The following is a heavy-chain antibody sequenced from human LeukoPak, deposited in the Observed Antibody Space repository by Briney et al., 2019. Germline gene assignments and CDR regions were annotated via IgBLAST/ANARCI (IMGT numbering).Heavy chain of an antibody. Sequence: GGSLRLSCAASGFTYSSYAMNWVRQAAGKGLEWVSVISGSGDSTYYADSVKGRFTISRDNSKNTLHLQMNSLRAEDTAVYYCAKVTGSGSYPAYYYYAMVVWGRGTTVTVSS. J-gene: IGHJ6*02. CDR3: AKVTGSGSYPAYYYYAMVV. CDR2: ISGSGDST. D-gene: IGHD3-10*01. V-gene: IGHV3-23*01. CDR1: GFTYSSYA.